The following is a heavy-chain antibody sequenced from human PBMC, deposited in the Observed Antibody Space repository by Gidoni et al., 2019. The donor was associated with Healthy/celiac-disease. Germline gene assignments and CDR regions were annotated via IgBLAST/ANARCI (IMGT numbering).Heavy chain of an antibody. D-gene: IGHD6-19*01. V-gene: IGHV5-51*01. J-gene: IGHJ3*02. Sequence: EVQLVQSGAEVKKPGESLKISCKGSGYSFTSYWIGWVRQMPGKGLEWMGIIYPGDSDTRYSPSFQGQVTISADKSISTAYLQWSSLKASDTAMYYCARLGDSSGWSNDAFDIWGQGTMVTVSS. CDR3: ARLGDSSGWSNDAFDI. CDR1: GYSFTSYW. CDR2: IYPGDSDT.